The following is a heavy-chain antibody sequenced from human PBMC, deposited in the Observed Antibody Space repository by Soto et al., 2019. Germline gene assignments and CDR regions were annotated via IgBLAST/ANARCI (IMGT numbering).Heavy chain of an antibody. CDR2: INTDESSR. V-gene: IGHV3-74*01. J-gene: IGHJ6*02. CDR1: GFTFSDFA. CDR3: ARDRVPQLGYYGMDV. D-gene: IGHD2-2*01. Sequence: PGGSLRLSCAASGFTFSDFAIHWVRQAPGKGLVWVSRINTDESSRSYADSVKGRFTISRDNAKNTLYLQMSSLRAEDTAVYFCARDRVPQLGYYGMDVWGQGTTVTVSS.